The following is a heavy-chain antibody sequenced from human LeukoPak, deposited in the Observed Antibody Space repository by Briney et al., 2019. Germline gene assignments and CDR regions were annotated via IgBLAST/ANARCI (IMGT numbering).Heavy chain of an antibody. D-gene: IGHD4-17*01. CDR3: ARGGNYYGDYSSP. Sequence: ASVKVSCKASGYTLTSYDINWVRQATGQGLEWMGWMNPNSGRTGYAQNFQGRITITRNTSISTAYMELSSLRSEDTAVYYCARGGNYYGDYSSPWGQGTLVTVSS. CDR2: MNPNSGRT. V-gene: IGHV1-8*01. J-gene: IGHJ5*02. CDR1: GYTLTSYD.